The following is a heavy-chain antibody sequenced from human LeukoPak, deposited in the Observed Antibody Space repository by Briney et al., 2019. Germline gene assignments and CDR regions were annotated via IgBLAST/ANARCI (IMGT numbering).Heavy chain of an antibody. CDR2: ISAYNGNT. CDR3: ARDQSVRLLQTSSTYFKHVFAI. J-gene: IGHJ3*02. V-gene: IGHV1-18*01. Sequence: ASVKVSCKTSGYTFTNYGISWVRQAPGLGLEWMGWISAYNGNTSYAQKVQGRVTMTTDTSTSTAYMELRSLRFDDTAVYYCARDQSVRLLQTSSTYFKHVFAIWGQGSMVTVSS. D-gene: IGHD6-13*01. CDR1: GYTFTNYG.